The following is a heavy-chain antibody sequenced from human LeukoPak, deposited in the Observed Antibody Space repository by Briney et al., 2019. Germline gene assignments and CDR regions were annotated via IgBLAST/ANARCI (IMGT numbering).Heavy chain of an antibody. D-gene: IGHD3-22*01. CDR3: ARWLKGDLYYFDY. Sequence: GGSLRLSCAASGFTFSSYAMHWVRQAPGKGLEWVAVISYDGSNKYYADSVKGRFTISRDNAKNSLYLQMNSLRAEDTAVYYCARWLKGDLYYFDYWGQGTLVTVSS. V-gene: IGHV3-30-3*01. CDR1: GFTFSSYA. J-gene: IGHJ4*02. CDR2: ISYDGSNK.